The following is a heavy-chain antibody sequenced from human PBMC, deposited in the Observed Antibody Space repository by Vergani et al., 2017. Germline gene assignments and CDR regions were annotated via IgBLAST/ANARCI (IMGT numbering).Heavy chain of an antibody. CDR1: GFTFSSYS. V-gene: IGHV3-21*01. Sequence: EVQLVESGGGLVKPGGSLRLSCAASGFTFSSYSMNWVRQAPGKGLEWVSSISSSSSYIYYADSLKGRFTISSDNAKNSLYLQMNSLRAEDMAVYYCVRETVVAASGFFDLWGRGTLVTVSS. D-gene: IGHD2-15*01. J-gene: IGHJ2*01. CDR2: ISSSSSYI. CDR3: VRETVVAASGFFDL.